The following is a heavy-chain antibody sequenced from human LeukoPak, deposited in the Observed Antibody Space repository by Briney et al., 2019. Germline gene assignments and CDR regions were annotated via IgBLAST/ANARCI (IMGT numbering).Heavy chain of an antibody. Sequence: SQTLSLTCTVSGGSISSGGYYWSRIRQHPGKGLEWIGYIYYSGSTYFNPSLKSRVTLSVDTSKNQFSLNLNSVTAADTAVYYCARVRGYCSSASCYGAFDIWGQGTMGSVSS. CDR3: ARVRGYCSSASCYGAFDI. CDR2: IYYSGST. D-gene: IGHD2-2*01. V-gene: IGHV4-31*03. CDR1: GGSISSGGYY. J-gene: IGHJ3*02.